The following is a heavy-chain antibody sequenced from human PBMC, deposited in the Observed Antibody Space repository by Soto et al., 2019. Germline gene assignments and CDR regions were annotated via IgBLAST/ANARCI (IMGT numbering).Heavy chain of an antibody. CDR2: MTPNLGIT. CDR3: ASDLYCIGGSCYSGRSYYYYMDV. J-gene: IGHJ6*03. V-gene: IGHV1-69*10. Sequence: GASVKGSCKASGYTFTSYDINWVRQPTGQRLEWMGWMTPNLGITNYAQKFQGRVTITADKSTSTAYMELSSLRSEDTAVYYCASDLYCIGGSCYSGRSYYYYMDVWGKGTTVTVSS. D-gene: IGHD2-15*01. CDR1: GYTFTSYD.